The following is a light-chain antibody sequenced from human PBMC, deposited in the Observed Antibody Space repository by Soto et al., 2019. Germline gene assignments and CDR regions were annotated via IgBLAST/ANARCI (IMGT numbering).Light chain of an antibody. Sequence: QSVLTQPASVSGSPGQSITISCTGTSSDVGSYNLVPWYQQHPGKAPKLMIYEVSKRPSGVSNRFSGSKSGNTASLTISGLQAEDEADYYCCSYAGTPYVFGTGTKVTV. V-gene: IGLV2-23*02. CDR2: EVS. CDR1: SSDVGSYNL. CDR3: CSYAGTPYV. J-gene: IGLJ1*01.